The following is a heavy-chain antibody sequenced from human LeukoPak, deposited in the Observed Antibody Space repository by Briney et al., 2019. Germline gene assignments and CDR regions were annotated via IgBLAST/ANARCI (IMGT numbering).Heavy chain of an antibody. J-gene: IGHJ4*02. Sequence: PGGSLRLSCAASGFTFSSYAMSWVRQAPGKGLEWVSAISGSGGSTYYADSVKGRFTISRDNSKNTLYLQMNSLRAEDTAVYYCANHDSGSYSVHFDYWGQGTLVTVSS. D-gene: IGHD1-26*01. CDR3: ANHDSGSYSVHFDY. V-gene: IGHV3-23*01. CDR2: ISGSGGST. CDR1: GFTFSSYA.